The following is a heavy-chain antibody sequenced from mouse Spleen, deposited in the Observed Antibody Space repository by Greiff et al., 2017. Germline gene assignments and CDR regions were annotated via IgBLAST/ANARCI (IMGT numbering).Heavy chain of an antibody. CDR3: ARERYGDYGGFAY. D-gene: IGHD2-13*01. CDR1: GYTFTSYW. Sequence: VQLQQPGAELVRPGTSVKLSCKASGYTFTSYWMHWVKQRPGQGLEWIGVIDPSDSYTNYNQKFKGKATLTVDTSSSTAYMQLSSLTSEDSAVYYCARERYGDYGGFAYWGQGTLVTVSA. CDR2: IDPSDSYT. J-gene: IGHJ3*01. V-gene: IGHV1-59*01.